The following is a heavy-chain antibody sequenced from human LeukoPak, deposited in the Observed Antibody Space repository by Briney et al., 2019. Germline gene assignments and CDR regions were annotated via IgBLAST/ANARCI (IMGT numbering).Heavy chain of an antibody. D-gene: IGHD5-18*01. V-gene: IGHV4-4*07. Sequence: SETLSLTCTVSGGSISSYYWSWIRQPAGKGLEWIGRIYTSGSTNYNPSLKSRVTMSVDTSKNQFSLKLSSVTAADTAVYYCAREVTAMVTRWFDPWGQGTLVTDSS. J-gene: IGHJ5*02. CDR1: GGSISSYY. CDR3: AREVTAMVTRWFDP. CDR2: IYTSGST.